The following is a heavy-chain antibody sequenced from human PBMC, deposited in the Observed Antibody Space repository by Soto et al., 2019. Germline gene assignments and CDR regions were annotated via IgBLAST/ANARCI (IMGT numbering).Heavy chain of an antibody. CDR3: ARSPLRGYSGYDHFDY. Sequence: SGPTLVNPTETLTLTCTVSGFSLSNAKMGVSWIRQPPGKALEWLAHIFSNDEKSYNTSLKSRLTISKDTSKSQVVLTMTNMDPVDTATYFWARSPLRGYSGYDHFDYWGQGTLVTVSS. J-gene: IGHJ4*02. CDR1: GFSLSNAKMG. CDR2: IFSNDEK. V-gene: IGHV2-26*01. D-gene: IGHD5-12*01.